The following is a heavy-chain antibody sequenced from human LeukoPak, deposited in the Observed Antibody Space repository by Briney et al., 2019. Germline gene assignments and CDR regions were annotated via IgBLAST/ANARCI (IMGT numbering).Heavy chain of an antibody. V-gene: IGHV1-69*02. CDR3: ARVVVGATTPYYYYYMDV. Sequence: SVKVSCKASGGTFSSYTISWVRQAPGQGLEWMGRIIPILGIANYAQKFQGRVTITADKSTSTAYMELSSLRSEDTAVYYCARVVVGATTPYYYYYMDVWGKGTTVTVSS. CDR1: GGTFSSYT. J-gene: IGHJ6*03. D-gene: IGHD1-26*01. CDR2: IIPILGIA.